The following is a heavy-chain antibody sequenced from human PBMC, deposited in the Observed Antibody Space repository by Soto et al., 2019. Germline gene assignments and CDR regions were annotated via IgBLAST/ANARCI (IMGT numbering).Heavy chain of an antibody. Sequence: QVQLQQWGAGLLKPSETLSLTCAVYGGSFSGYYWSWIRQPPGKGLEWLGEINHRGSTNYNPSLKSRVTISVDTSKNQFSLKLSSVTAADTAVYYCARHRTYYDFWSGPRGWFDPWGQGTLVTVSS. J-gene: IGHJ5*02. CDR2: INHRGST. CDR3: ARHRTYYDFWSGPRGWFDP. CDR1: GGSFSGYY. V-gene: IGHV4-34*01. D-gene: IGHD3-3*01.